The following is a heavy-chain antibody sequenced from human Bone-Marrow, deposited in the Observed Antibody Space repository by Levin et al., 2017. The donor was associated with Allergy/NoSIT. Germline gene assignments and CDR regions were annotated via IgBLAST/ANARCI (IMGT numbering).Heavy chain of an antibody. CDR2: IHNSGRT. CDR3: ARHIGSNWYWAFDY. V-gene: IGHV4-59*01. Sequence: ESLKISCTVSGGSISGFFWSWIRQPPGKGLEWIGCIHNSGRTYSNPSLRSRVTTSVDTSKNQFSLKLRSGTAADTAIYYCARHIGSNWYWAFDYWGQGTLVTVSS. CDR1: GGSISGFF. J-gene: IGHJ4*02. D-gene: IGHD6-13*01.